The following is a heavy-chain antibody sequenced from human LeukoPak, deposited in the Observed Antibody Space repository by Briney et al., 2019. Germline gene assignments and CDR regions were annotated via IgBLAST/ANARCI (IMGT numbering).Heavy chain of an antibody. CDR1: GYTFTSYG. CDR3: ARDLSRITGTNWFDP. Sequence: ASVKVSCKASGYTFTSYGISWVRQAPGQGIEGMGWISAYNGNTNYAQKLQGRVTMTTDTSTSTAYMELRSLRSDDTAVYYCARDLSRITGTNWFDPWGQGTLVTVSS. CDR2: ISAYNGNT. J-gene: IGHJ5*02. D-gene: IGHD1-20*01. V-gene: IGHV1-18*01.